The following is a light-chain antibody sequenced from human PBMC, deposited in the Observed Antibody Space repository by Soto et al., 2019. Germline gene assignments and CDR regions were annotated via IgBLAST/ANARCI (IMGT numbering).Light chain of an antibody. CDR3: SSYTSSSTSIV. CDR2: DVN. J-gene: IGLJ1*01. V-gene: IGLV2-14*03. CDR1: SSDIGGYNY. Sequence: QSALTQPASVSGSPGKSITISCTGTSSDIGGYNYVAWYQQHEGKAPKLLIYDVNDRPSGVSNRFSGSKSGNTASLTISGLQAEDEADYFCSSYTSSSTSIVFGAGTKLNVL.